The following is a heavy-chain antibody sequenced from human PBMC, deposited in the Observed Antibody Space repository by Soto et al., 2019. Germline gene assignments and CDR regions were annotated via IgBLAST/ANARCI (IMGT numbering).Heavy chain of an antibody. CDR2: VYWDDSK. D-gene: IGHD2-2*01. CDR3: AHCRGGVASF. V-gene: IGHV2-5*02. J-gene: IGHJ4*02. CDR1: GFSLSTRDVG. Sequence: QITLNESGPTLVKPKQTLTLTCTFSGFSLSTRDVGVGWIRQPPGEALEWLGVVYWDDSKTYSPSLESRLTITKDTSKNQVVLRMTKMDPVDTATYYCAHCRGGVASFWGQVTLVTVSS.